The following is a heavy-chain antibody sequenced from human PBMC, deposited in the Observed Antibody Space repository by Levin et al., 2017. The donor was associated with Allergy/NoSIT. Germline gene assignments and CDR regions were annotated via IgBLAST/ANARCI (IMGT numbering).Heavy chain of an antibody. CDR3: ARGRLVWFGELLYPRGGHFDY. CDR2: INHSGST. J-gene: IGHJ4*02. CDR1: GGSFSGYY. Sequence: PGGSLRLSCAVYGGSFSGYYWSWIRQPPGKGLEWIGEINHSGSTNYNPSLKSRVTISVDTSKNQFSLKLSSVTAADTAVYYCARGRLVWFGELLYPRGGHFDYWGQGTLVTVSS. D-gene: IGHD3-10*01. V-gene: IGHV4-34*01.